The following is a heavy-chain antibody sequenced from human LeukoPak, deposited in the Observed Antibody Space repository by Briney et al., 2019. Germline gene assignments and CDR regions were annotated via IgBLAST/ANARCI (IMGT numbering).Heavy chain of an antibody. CDR1: GFTFSSYW. J-gene: IGHJ5*02. V-gene: IGHV3-7*01. Sequence: GGSLRLSCAASGFTFSSYWMTWVRQAPGKGLEWVANIKHNGDELNYVDSVEDRFTISRDNAKNSLYLEMNNLRDEDTAVYYCARADCPSSTCYLRRSWFDPWGQGTLVTVSS. CDR3: ARADCPSSTCYLRRSWFDP. CDR2: IKHNGDEL. D-gene: IGHD2-2*01.